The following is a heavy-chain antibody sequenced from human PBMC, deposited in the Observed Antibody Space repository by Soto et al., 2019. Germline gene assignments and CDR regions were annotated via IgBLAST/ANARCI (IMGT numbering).Heavy chain of an antibody. CDR1: GFIFSSYA. V-gene: IGHV3-23*01. CDR2: ISGSGVST. CDR3: VKVRGGFYTYYFDY. Sequence: GGSLRLSCAASGFIFSSYAMNWVRQTPGKGLEWVSGISGSGVSTYYADSVKGRFSISRDNSKDTLYLQMNSLRAEDTAIYYCVKVRGGFYTYYFDYWGQGTLVTVSS. J-gene: IGHJ4*02. D-gene: IGHD3-10*01.